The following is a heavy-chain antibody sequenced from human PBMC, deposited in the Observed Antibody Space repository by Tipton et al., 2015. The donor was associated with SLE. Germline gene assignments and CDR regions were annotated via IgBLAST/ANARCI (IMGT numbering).Heavy chain of an antibody. Sequence: SLRLSCAASGFTLSSNWMHWVRQAPGKGLVWVSRISADEGYTVYADSVKGRFTISRDNAKNSLYLQMNSLRAEDTALYYCARDRDTAMVTGWLDPWGQGTLVTVSS. CDR1: GFTLSSNW. D-gene: IGHD5-18*01. CDR3: ARDRDTAMVTGWLDP. CDR2: ISADEGYT. J-gene: IGHJ5*02. V-gene: IGHV3-74*01.